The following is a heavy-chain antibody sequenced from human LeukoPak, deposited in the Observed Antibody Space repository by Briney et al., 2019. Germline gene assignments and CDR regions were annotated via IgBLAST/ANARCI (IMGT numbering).Heavy chain of an antibody. D-gene: IGHD4-17*01. V-gene: IGHV4-38-2*01. CDR1: GYSIRSGSY. CDR3: AKVGAYGDYARHDY. Sequence: PSETLSLTCDVSGYSIRSGSYWGWIRQPPGKGLERIGCMFHSGDTYHSPSLKSRVTISADTSKNQFSLKLTSVTAADTAVYYCAKVGAYGDYARHDYWGQGTLVTVSS. CDR2: MFHSGDT. J-gene: IGHJ4*02.